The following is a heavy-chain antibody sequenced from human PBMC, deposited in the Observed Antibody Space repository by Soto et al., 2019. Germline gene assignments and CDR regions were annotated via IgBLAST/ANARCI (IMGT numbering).Heavy chain of an antibody. CDR3: AKALRGPTSTEDY. V-gene: IGHV3-30*18. J-gene: IGHJ4*02. D-gene: IGHD4-17*01. Sequence: QVQLVESGGGVVQPGRSLRLSCAASGFTFSSYGMHWVRQAPGKGLEWVAVISYDGSNKYYADSVKGRFTISRDNSKNTLYLQMNSLRAEDTAVYYCAKALRGPTSTEDYWGQGTLVTVSS. CDR2: ISYDGSNK. CDR1: GFTFSSYG.